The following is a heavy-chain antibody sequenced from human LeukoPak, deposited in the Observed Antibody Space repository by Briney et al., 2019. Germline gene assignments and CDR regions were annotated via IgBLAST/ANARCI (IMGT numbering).Heavy chain of an antibody. Sequence: QPGGSLRLSCAASGXTFSSYAMSWVRQAPGKGLEWVSAISGSGGSTYYADSVKGRFTISRDNSKNTLYLQMNSLRAEDTAVYYCAKGWFVQYVPPVVWGQGTMVTVSS. D-gene: IGHD3-10*01. CDR2: ISGSGGST. V-gene: IGHV3-23*01. J-gene: IGHJ3*01. CDR1: GXTFSSYA. CDR3: AKGWFVQYVPPVV.